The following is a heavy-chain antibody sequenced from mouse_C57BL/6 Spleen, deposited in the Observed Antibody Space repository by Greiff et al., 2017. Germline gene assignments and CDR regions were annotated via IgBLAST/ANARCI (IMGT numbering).Heavy chain of an antibody. CDR2: ISYDGSN. CDR3: ARSHPIDY. CDR1: GYSITSGYY. Sequence: EVKLMESGPGLVKPSQSLSLTCSVTGYSITSGYYWNWIRQFPGNKLEWMGYISYDGSNNYNPSLKNRISITRDTSKNQFFLKLNSVTTEDTATYYCARSHPIDYWGQGTTLTVSA. J-gene: IGHJ2*01. V-gene: IGHV3-6*01.